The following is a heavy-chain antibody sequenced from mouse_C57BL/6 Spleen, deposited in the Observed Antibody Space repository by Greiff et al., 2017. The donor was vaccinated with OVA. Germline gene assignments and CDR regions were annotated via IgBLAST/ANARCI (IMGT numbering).Heavy chain of an antibody. D-gene: IGHD1-1*01. CDR1: GYTFTSYW. V-gene: IGHV1-55*01. CDR3: ASEITTVVARQYYFDY. CDR2: IYPGSGST. J-gene: IGHJ2*01. Sequence: VKLQESGAELVKPGASVKMSCKASGYTFTSYWITWVKQRPGQGLAWIGDIYPGSGSTNYNEKFKSKATLTVDTSSSTAYMQLSSLTSEDSAVYYCASEITTVVARQYYFDYWGQGTTLTVSS.